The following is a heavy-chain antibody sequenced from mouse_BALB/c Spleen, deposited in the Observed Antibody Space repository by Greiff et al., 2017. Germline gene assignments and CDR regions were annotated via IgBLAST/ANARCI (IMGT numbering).Heavy chain of an antibody. J-gene: IGHJ4*01. CDR2: ISNGGGST. CDR1: GFTFSSYT. V-gene: IGHV5-12-2*01. CDR3: AREDPNYAMDY. Sequence: EVKLMESGGGLVQPGGSLKLSCAASGFTFSSYTMSWVRQTPEKRLEWVAYISNGGGSTYYPDTVKGRFTISRDNAKNTLYLQMSSLKSEDTAMYYCAREDPNYAMDYWGQGTSVTVSS.